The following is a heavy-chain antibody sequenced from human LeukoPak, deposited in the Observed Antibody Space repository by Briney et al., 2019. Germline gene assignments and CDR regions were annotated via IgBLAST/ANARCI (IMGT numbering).Heavy chain of an antibody. CDR2: IYYSGSI. D-gene: IGHD6-13*01. CDR1: GDSISSSRYY. CDR3: ARRRSSSWYWEDYYYYYMDV. V-gene: IGHV4-39*01. Sequence: SETLSLTCTVSGDSISSSRYYWGWIRQPPGKGLEWIGSIYYSGSIWYHPSLKSRVTISVDTSKNQFSLKLSSVTAADTAVYYCARRRSSSWYWEDYYYYYMDVWGKGTTVTISS. J-gene: IGHJ6*03.